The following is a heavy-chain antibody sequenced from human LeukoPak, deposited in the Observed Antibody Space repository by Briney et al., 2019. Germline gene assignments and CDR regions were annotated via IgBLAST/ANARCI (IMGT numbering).Heavy chain of an antibody. J-gene: IGHJ3*02. D-gene: IGHD4-23*01. V-gene: IGHV1-69*13. Sequence: SVKVSCKASGYTFTGYYMHWVRQAPGQGLEWMGGIIPIFGTANYAQKFQGRVTITADESTSTAYMELSSLRSEDTAVYYCAREGIISTVVTPDAFDIWGQGTMVTVSS. CDR1: GYTFTGYY. CDR2: IIPIFGTA. CDR3: AREGIISTVVTPDAFDI.